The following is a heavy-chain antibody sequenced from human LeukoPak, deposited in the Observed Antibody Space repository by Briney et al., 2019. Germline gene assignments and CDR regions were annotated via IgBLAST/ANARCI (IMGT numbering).Heavy chain of an antibody. J-gene: IGHJ3*01. Sequence: SETLSPTCTVSGGSISSANHFWSWVRQSPGEGLEWIGYIHYDGRAHYNPSLKSRVSMSLHMSKNQFSLSLSSVTAADTAIYYCAREVITPGDSDGFDLWGQGTMVSVSS. V-gene: IGHV4-30-4*08. D-gene: IGHD2-2*01. CDR1: GGSISSANHF. CDR2: IHYDGRA. CDR3: AREVITPGDSDGFDL.